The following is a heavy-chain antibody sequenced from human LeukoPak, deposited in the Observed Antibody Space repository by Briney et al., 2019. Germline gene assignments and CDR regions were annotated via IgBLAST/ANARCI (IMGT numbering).Heavy chain of an antibody. Sequence: RSGGSLRLSCAASGFTFSSYWMNCARQAPGKGLEWVASINHNGNVNYYVDSVKGRFTISRDNAKNSLYLQMSNLRAEDTAVYFCARGGGLDVWGQGATVTVSS. D-gene: IGHD3-16*01. CDR1: GFTFSSYW. CDR2: INHNGNVN. V-gene: IGHV3-7*03. CDR3: ARGGGLDV. J-gene: IGHJ6*02.